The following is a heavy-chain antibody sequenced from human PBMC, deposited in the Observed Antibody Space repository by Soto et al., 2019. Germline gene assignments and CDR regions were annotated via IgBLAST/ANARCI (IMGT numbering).Heavy chain of an antibody. Sequence: SETLSLTCTVSGGSISSGGYYWSWIRQHPGKGLEWIGYIYYSGSTYYNPSLKSRVTISVDTSKNQFSLKLSSVTAADTAVYYCAGPDHGGNSGLDYWGQGTLVTRLL. CDR2: IYYSGST. J-gene: IGHJ4*02. D-gene: IGHD2-21*02. V-gene: IGHV4-31*03. CDR1: GGSISSGGYY. CDR3: AGPDHGGNSGLDY.